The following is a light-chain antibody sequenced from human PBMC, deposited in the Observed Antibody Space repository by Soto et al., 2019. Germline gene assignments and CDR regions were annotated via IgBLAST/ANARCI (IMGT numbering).Light chain of an antibody. CDR3: VLYMGSGIGV. V-gene: IGLV8-61*01. CDR2: STN. J-gene: IGLJ3*02. Sequence: QTVVTQEPSFSVSPGGTVTLTCGLNSGSVSSSYYPSWFQQTPGQAPRTLIYSTNTRSSGVPDRFSGSILGNKAALTITGAQADDESDYYCVLYMGSGIGVFGGGTQLTVL. CDR1: SGSVSSSYY.